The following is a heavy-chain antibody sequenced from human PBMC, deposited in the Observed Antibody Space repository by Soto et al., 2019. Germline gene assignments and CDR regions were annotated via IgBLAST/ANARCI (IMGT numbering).Heavy chain of an antibody. CDR2: INHSGST. V-gene: IGHV4-34*01. CDR1: CGSFSGYY. Sequence: PSETLSLTCTVYCGSFSGYYLSLIRQPPGKGLEWIGEINHSGSTNYNPSLKSRVTISVDTSKNQFSLKLSSVTAADTAVYYCARGPTGNSSPTGWGQGTLVTV. CDR3: ARGPTGNSSPTG. J-gene: IGHJ4*02. D-gene: IGHD6-13*01.